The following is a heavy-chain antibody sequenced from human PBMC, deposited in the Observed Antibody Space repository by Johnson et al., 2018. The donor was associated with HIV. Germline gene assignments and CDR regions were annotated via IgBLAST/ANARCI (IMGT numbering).Heavy chain of an antibody. CDR2: IWYDGSNK. CDR1: GFTFSSYG. CDR3: AKGLGSYYEAFDI. V-gene: IGHV3-33*06. Sequence: VQLVESGGGVVQHGRSLKLSCAASGFTFSSYGMHWVRQAPGKGLEWVAVIWYDGSNKYYADSVKGRFTISRDNSKNTLYLQMNSLRAEDTAVYYCAKGLGSYYEAFDIWGQGTMVTVSS. D-gene: IGHD1-26*01. J-gene: IGHJ3*02.